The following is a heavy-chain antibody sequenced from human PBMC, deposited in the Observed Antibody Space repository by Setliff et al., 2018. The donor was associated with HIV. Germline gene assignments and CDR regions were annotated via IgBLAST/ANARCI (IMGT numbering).Heavy chain of an antibody. Sequence: SETLSLTCTVSGGSITSSTYYWDWSRQPPGKGLEWIGSIFYSGSTYYNPSVKSRVTISIDTSKNQFSLRLSSVTAADTAVYYCASGEPYYYDSTGYSGNYFDYWGQGTLVTVSS. D-gene: IGHD3-22*01. V-gene: IGHV4-39*07. CDR3: ASGEPYYYDSTGYSGNYFDY. CDR1: GGSITSSTYY. J-gene: IGHJ4*02. CDR2: IFYSGST.